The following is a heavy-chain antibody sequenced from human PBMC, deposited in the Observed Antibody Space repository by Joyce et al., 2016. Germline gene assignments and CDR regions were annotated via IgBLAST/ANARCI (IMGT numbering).Heavy chain of an antibody. CDR1: GVTLTSYA. D-gene: IGHD1-14*01. CDR2: ISGSGGHT. Sequence: EVHLLESGGGLVQPGGSLRLSCAASGVTLTSYAVSGVRQAPGKGLEWVSGISGSGGHTYDADSVKGRFTISRDNSKSTLELQMNSLRAEDTAVYYCAKDPERGIDYWGQGTLVTVSS. CDR3: AKDPERGIDY. J-gene: IGHJ4*02. V-gene: IGHV3-23*01.